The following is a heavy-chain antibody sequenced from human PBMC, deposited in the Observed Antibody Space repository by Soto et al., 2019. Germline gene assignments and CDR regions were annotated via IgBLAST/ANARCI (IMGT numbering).Heavy chain of an antibody. V-gene: IGHV1-2*02. CDR2: INPNSGGT. Sequence: VASVKVSCKASGYTFTGYYMHWVRQAPGQGLEWMGWINPNSGGTNYAQKFQGRVTMTRDTSISTAYMELSRLRSDDTAVYYCARRDYGPGSYYSEGWSYCVQGTLVTVS. D-gene: IGHD3-10*01. J-gene: IGHJ4*02. CDR1: GYTFTGYY. CDR3: ARRDYGPGSYYSEGWSY.